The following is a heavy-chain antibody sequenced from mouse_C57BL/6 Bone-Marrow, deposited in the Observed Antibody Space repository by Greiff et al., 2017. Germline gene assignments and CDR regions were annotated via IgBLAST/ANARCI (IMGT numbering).Heavy chain of an antibody. V-gene: IGHV5-6*01. Sequence: VQLMESGGDLVKPGGSLKLSCAASGFTFSSYGMSWVRQTPDKRLEWVATISSGGSYTYYPDSVKGRFTISRDNAKNTLYLQMSSLKSEDTAMYYDERERLRDWVYGYFDFWGTGTTVTVSS. CDR3: ERERLRDWVYGYFDF. CDR1: GFTFSSYG. J-gene: IGHJ1*03. CDR2: ISSGGSYT. D-gene: IGHD1-1*01.